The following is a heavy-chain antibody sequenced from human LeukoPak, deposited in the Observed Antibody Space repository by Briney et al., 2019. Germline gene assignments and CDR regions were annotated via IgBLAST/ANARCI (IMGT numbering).Heavy chain of an antibody. D-gene: IGHD3-10*01. CDR2: ISGSGGYT. Sequence: GGSLRLSCAASGFIFNIYAMTWVRRAPGKGLERVSIISGSGGYTHYADSVKGRFIISRDSSKNTLYLQMNSLRAEDTAVYYCARVRGQLWFADGFDIWGQGTMATVSS. V-gene: IGHV3-23*01. CDR1: GFIFNIYA. CDR3: ARVRGQLWFADGFDI. J-gene: IGHJ3*02.